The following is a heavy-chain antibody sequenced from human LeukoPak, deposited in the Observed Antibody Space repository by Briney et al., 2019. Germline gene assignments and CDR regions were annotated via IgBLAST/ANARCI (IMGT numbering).Heavy chain of an antibody. CDR3: ARGYCRDDICQVFPY. J-gene: IGHJ4*02. Sequence: KSSETLSLTCTVSGYSISSGYYWGWIRQPPGKGLEWIGSIYHSGSTYYNPSLKSRVTMSVDTSKNQFSLKMSYVTAADTGVYYCARGYCRDDICQVFPYWGQGTLVTVSS. CDR2: IYHSGST. CDR1: GYSISSGYY. V-gene: IGHV4-38-2*02. D-gene: IGHD2-21*02.